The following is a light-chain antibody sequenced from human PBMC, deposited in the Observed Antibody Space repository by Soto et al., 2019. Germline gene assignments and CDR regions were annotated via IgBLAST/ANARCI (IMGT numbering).Light chain of an antibody. V-gene: IGKV3-11*01. CDR3: QQRSNWPIT. Sequence: EIVLTQSPATLSLSPGERANLSCRASQSVSSYLAWYQQKPGQAPRLLIYGASNRATGIPDRFSGSGSGTEFTLTISSLQSEDFAVYYCQQRSNWPITFGQGTRLEIK. J-gene: IGKJ5*01. CDR1: QSVSSY. CDR2: GAS.